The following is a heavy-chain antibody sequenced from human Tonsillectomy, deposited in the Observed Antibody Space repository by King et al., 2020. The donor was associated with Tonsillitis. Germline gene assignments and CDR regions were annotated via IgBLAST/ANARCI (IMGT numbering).Heavy chain of an antibody. J-gene: IGHJ5*02. V-gene: IGHV4-30-4*01. CDR3: ARVNXVTWXDP. Sequence: VQLQESGPGLVKPSQTLSLICTVSGGSISSGDSYWSWIRQPPGKGLEWIGYIYYSGSPYYNPSLKSRVTISVDTSKKQFSLKLSSVTAADTAVYYCARVNXVTWXDPWGXGTLVTVSS. CDR1: GGSISSGDSY. CDR2: IYYSGSP.